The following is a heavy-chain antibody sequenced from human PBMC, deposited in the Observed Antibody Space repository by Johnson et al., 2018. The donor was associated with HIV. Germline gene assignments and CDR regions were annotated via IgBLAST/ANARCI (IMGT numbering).Heavy chain of an antibody. V-gene: IGHV3-48*03. Sequence: EVQLVESGGGVVRPGGSLRLSCAASGFTFDDYAMTWVRQAPGKGLEWVSYISSSGSTIYYADSVKGRFTISRDNAKNSLYLQINSLRAEDTAVYYCARNSHSSNWYEWEAFDIWGQGTMVTVSS. D-gene: IGHD6-13*01. CDR2: ISSSGSTI. CDR3: ARNSHSSNWYEWEAFDI. CDR1: GFTFDDYA. J-gene: IGHJ3*02.